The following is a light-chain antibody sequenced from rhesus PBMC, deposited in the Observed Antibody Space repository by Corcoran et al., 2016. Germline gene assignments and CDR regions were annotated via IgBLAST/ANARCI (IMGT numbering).Light chain of an antibody. Sequence: DIQMTQSPSSLSASVGDRVTITCRASQGITNDLAWYQQKPGETPKLRIYEASSLQSGIPSRFSGSGSGTEFTLTISSLQSEDFATYYCQHYYSTPWTFGQGTKVEIK. V-gene: IGKV1-25*01. CDR1: QGITND. J-gene: IGKJ1*01. CDR2: EAS. CDR3: QHYYSTPWT.